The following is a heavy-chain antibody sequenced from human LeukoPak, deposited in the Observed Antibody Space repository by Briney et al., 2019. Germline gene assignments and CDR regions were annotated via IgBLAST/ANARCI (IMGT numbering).Heavy chain of an antibody. CDR1: GYTFTGYY. V-gene: IGHV1-2*06. D-gene: IGHD3-3*01. CDR2: INPNSGGT. CDR3: ARQGGYDFWSGYYENWFDP. J-gene: IGHJ5*02. Sequence: ASVTVSCTASGYTFTGYYMHWVRQAPGQGLEWMGRINPNSGGTNYAQKFQGRVTMTRDTSISTAYMELSRLRSDDTAVYYCARQGGYDFWSGYYENWFDPWGQGTLVTVSS.